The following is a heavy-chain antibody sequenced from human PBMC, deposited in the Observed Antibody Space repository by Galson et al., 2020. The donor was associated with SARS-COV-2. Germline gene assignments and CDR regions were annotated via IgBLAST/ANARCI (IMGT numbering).Heavy chain of an antibody. J-gene: IGHJ2*01. Sequence: SVKVSCKASGGTFSSYAISWVRQAPGQGLKWMGGIIPIFGTANYAQKFQGRVTITADESTSTAYMELSSLRSEDTAVYYCASLSNSGTIGDWYFDLWGRGTLVTVSS. CDR1: GGTFSSYA. D-gene: IGHD1-26*01. V-gene: IGHV1-69*13. CDR3: ASLSNSGTIGDWYFDL. CDR2: IIPIFGTA.